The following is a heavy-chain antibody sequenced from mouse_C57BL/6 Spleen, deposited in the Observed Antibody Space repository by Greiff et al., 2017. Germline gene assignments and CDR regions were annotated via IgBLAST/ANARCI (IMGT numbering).Heavy chain of an antibody. V-gene: IGHV8-12*01. D-gene: IGHD1-1*01. CDR3: ARAHYGSTMDY. J-gene: IGHJ4*01. Sequence: QVTLKESGPGILQSSQTLSLTCSFSGFSLSTSGMGVSWIRQPSGKGLEWLAHIYWDDDKRYNPSLKSRLTISKDTSRNQVFLKITSVDTADTATYYCARAHYGSTMDYWGQGTSVTVSS. CDR2: IYWDDDK. CDR1: GFSLSTSGMG.